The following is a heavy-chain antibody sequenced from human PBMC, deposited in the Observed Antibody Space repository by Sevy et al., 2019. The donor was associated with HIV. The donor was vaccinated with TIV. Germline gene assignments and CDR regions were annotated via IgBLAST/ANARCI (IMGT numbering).Heavy chain of an antibody. Sequence: SETLSLTCTVSGGSFSTSYYWGWVRQPPGKGPEWIGCIHYRGSTYYNPSLKSRVSISVDTSKNSFSLKLSSVTAADTAVYYCANMGRGYYFYFELWGQGTLVTVSS. V-gene: IGHV4-39*02. J-gene: IGHJ4*02. CDR1: GGSFSTSYY. CDR2: IHYRGST. CDR3: ANMGRGYYFYFEL. D-gene: IGHD3-3*01.